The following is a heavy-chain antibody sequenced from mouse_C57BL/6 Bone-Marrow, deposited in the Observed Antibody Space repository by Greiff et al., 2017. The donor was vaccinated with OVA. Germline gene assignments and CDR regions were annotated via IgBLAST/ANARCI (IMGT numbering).Heavy chain of an antibody. CDR2: ISYDGSN. CDR1: GYSITSGYY. V-gene: IGHV3-6*01. J-gene: IGHJ3*01. Sequence: EVQVVESGPGLVKPSQSLSLTCSVTGYSITSGYYWNWIRQFPGNKLEWMGYISYDGSNNYNPSLKNRISITRDTSKNQFFLKLNSVTTEDTATYYCASMVTTSFAYWGQGTLVTVSS. D-gene: IGHD2-1*01. CDR3: ASMVTTSFAY.